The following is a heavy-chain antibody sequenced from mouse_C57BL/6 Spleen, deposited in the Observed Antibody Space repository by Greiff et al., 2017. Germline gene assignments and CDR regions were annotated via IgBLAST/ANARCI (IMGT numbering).Heavy chain of an antibody. J-gene: IGHJ2*01. V-gene: IGHV1-59*01. Sequence: QVQLQQPGAELVRPGTSVKLSCKASGYTFTSYWMHWVKQRPGQGLEWIGVIDPSDSYTNYNQKFKGKATVTVDTSSSTAYMQLSSLTSEDSAVYYCARDSNPFDYWGQGTTLTVSS. CDR1: GYTFTSYW. D-gene: IGHD2-5*01. CDR3: ARDSNPFDY. CDR2: IDPSDSYT.